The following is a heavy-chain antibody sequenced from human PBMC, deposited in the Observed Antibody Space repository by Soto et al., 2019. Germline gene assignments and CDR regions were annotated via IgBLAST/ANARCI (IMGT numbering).Heavy chain of an antibody. Sequence: GVSLRLSWAASGFSVTNTYMSWVRQAPGKGLEWVSVIYTGGTTSYADSVKGRFTISRDSSKNTLSLQMNSLRAADTAVYYCARGRFLEPGYFDYWGQGTLVTVSS. J-gene: IGHJ4*02. CDR2: IYTGGTT. V-gene: IGHV3-53*01. CDR3: ARGRFLEPGYFDY. CDR1: GFSVTNTY. D-gene: IGHD3-3*01.